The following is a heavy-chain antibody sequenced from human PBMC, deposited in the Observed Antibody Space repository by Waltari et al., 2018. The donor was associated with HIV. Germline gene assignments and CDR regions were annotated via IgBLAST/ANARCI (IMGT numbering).Heavy chain of an antibody. CDR2: TSASGGTT. CDR3: AKAPLRRSSVGGEGPSHFEY. D-gene: IGHD3-10*01. V-gene: IGHV3-23*01. Sequence: VQLLDSGGGWVQPGGALRLSRAASGFTFGGFALSWVRQAPGKGPEWVSGTSASGGTTYYADSVKGRFTISRDNSKNTLYLQMNRLRAEDTAVYYCAKAPLRRSSVGGEGPSHFEYWGQGTLVTVSS. CDR1: GFTFGGFA. J-gene: IGHJ4*02.